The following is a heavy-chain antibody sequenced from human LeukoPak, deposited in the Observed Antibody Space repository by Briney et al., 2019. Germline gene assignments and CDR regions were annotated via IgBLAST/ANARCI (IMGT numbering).Heavy chain of an antibody. D-gene: IGHD6-13*01. V-gene: IGHV1-2*02. CDR1: GYTFTNYG. J-gene: IGHJ4*02. CDR2: INPNSGGT. CDR3: ARALPGGAAAGTYYFDY. Sequence: ASVKVSCKASGYTFTNYGISWVRQAPGQGLEWMGWINPNSGGTNYAQKFQGRVTMTRDTSISTAYMELSRLRSDDTAVYYCARALPGGAAAGTYYFDYWGQGTLVTVSS.